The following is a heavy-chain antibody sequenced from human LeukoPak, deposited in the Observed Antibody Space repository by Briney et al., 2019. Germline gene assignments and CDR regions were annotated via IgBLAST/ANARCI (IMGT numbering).Heavy chain of an antibody. CDR2: IKSKTDDGAI. CDR3: TTGQRRYDSSGFYPYYFDQ. J-gene: IGHJ4*02. D-gene: IGHD3-22*01. CDR1: GFTFSNAW. V-gene: IGHV3-15*01. Sequence: GGSLRLSCAASGFTFSNAWMTWVRQAPGKGLEWVGRIKSKTDDGAIDYAAPVKGRFTISRDDSKNTLYLQMDSLKTEDTAVYYCTTGQRRYDSSGFYPYYFDQWGQGTLVTVSS.